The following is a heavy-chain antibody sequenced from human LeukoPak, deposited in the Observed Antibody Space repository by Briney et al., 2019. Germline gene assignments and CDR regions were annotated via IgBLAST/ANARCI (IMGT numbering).Heavy chain of an antibody. D-gene: IGHD3-22*01. Sequence: SETLSLTCTVSGYSISSGYYWGWIRQPPGKGLEWIGSIYHSGSTYYNPSLKSRVTISVDTSKNQFSLKLSSVTAADTAVYYCARGGDSSGYYYDWFDPWGQGTLVTVSS. CDR2: IYHSGST. CDR3: ARGGDSSGYYYDWFDP. V-gene: IGHV4-38-2*02. J-gene: IGHJ5*02. CDR1: GYSISSGYY.